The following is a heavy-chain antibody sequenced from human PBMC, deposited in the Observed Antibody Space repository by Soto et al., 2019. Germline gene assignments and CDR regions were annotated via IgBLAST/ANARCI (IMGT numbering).Heavy chain of an antibody. V-gene: IGHV3-11*01. J-gene: IGHJ4*02. CDR2: ISSSGNRI. Sequence: GGSLRVSCADYGFTFSDYYIGWIRQAPGKGLEWVSHISSSGNRIYHADSVRGRFTISRDNAKNSLYLQMNSLRAEDTAIYYCARDLPGISTGGTNYWGQGTLVTVSS. CDR3: ARDLPGISTGGTNY. CDR1: GFTFSDYY. D-gene: IGHD6-13*01.